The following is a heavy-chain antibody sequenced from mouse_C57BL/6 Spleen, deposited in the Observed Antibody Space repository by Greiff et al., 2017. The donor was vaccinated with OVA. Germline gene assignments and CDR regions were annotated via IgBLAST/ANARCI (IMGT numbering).Heavy chain of an antibody. J-gene: IGHJ4*01. CDR3: ARHSNYYAMDY. Sequence: DVKLVESGGGLVQPGGSLKLSCAASGFTFSDYGMAWVRQAPRKGPAWVAFISNLAYSIYYADTVTGRFTISRENAKNTLYLEMSSLMSEDTAMYYCARHSNYYAMDYWGQGTSVTVSS. CDR2: ISNLAYSI. CDR1: GFTFSDYG. V-gene: IGHV5-15*01.